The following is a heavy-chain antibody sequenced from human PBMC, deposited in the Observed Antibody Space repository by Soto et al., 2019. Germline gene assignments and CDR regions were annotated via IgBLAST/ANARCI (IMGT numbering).Heavy chain of an antibody. V-gene: IGHV1-3*05. Sequence: QVQLVQSGAEEKKPGASVKVSCKASGYTFTDYAMHWVRQAPGQRLEWMGWINAGNGNTKYSQKFQGRVTITRDTSASTAYMALSSLRSEDTAVYYCARAVAVPADFDYWGQGTLVTVSS. CDR3: ARAVAVPADFDY. J-gene: IGHJ4*02. CDR2: INAGNGNT. CDR1: GYTFTDYA. D-gene: IGHD6-19*01.